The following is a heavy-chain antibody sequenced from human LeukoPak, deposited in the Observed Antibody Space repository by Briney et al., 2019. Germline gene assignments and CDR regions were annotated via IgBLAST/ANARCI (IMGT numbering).Heavy chain of an antibody. Sequence: GGSLRLSCAASGFTFSSYAMSWVRQAPGKGLEWVSGISGSGDNTYYADSVKGRFTISRDNSKNTLYVQVNSLGTEDTAAYYCSKGSYYDSSGSFYFDYWGQGTLVTVSS. D-gene: IGHD3-22*01. CDR2: ISGSGDNT. CDR1: GFTFSSYA. CDR3: SKGSYYDSSGSFYFDY. V-gene: IGHV3-23*01. J-gene: IGHJ4*02.